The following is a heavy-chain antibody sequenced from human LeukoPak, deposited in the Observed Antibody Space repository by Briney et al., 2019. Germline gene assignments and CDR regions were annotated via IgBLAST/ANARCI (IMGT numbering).Heavy chain of an antibody. D-gene: IGHD3-10*01. Sequence: GGSLRLSCAGSGFTFSSGWMSWVRQAPGKGLEWVGRIKRKTDGGTTDYAAPVKGRFIISRDDSKNVLDLQMNSLKTEDTAVYYCAKGPAMVRGTFDPWGQGTLVTVSS. V-gene: IGHV3-15*01. J-gene: IGHJ5*02. CDR2: IKRKTDGGTT. CDR3: AKGPAMVRGTFDP. CDR1: GFTFSSGW.